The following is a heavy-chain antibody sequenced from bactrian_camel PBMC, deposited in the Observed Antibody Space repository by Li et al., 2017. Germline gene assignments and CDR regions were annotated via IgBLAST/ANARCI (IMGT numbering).Heavy chain of an antibody. D-gene: IGHD7*01. CDR1: GSISSSCG. Sequence: HVQLVESGGGLVQAGGSLRLSCTASGSISSSCGMGWYRQAPGKERALISTISRTGGILYADSMKGRFTISQDNAKNTLYLQMNSLKTEDTAVHFCLQKYYNADGTCVEYLGQGTQVTVS. V-gene: IGHV3S55*01. CDR2: ISRTGGI. CDR3: LQKYYNADGTCVEY. J-gene: IGHJ4*01.